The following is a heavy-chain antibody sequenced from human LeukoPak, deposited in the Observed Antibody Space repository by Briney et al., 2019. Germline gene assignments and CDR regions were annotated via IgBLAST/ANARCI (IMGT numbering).Heavy chain of an antibody. V-gene: IGHV1-18*01. D-gene: IGHD3-3*01. CDR1: GYTFTSYG. CDR3: ARDLGRPHYDFLSDAFDI. CDR2: ISAYNGNT. Sequence: APVKVSCKASGYTFTSYGISWVRQAPGQGLEWMGWISAYNGNTNYAQKLQGRVTMTTDTSTSTAYMELRSLRSDDTAVYYCARDLGRPHYDFLSDAFDIWGQGTMVTVSS. J-gene: IGHJ3*02.